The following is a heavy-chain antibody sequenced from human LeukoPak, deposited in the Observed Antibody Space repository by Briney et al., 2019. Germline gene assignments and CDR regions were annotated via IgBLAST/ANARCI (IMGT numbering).Heavy chain of an antibody. V-gene: IGHV1-24*01. CDR3: ATDRTIFGVDNDAFDI. CDR2: FDPEDGET. CDR1: GYTLTELS. Sequence: ASVKVSCKVSGYTLTELSMHWVRQAPGKGLEWMGGFDPEDGETIFAQKFQGRVTMTEDTSTDTAYMELSSLRSEDTAVYYCATDRTIFGVDNDAFDIWGQGTMVTVSS. D-gene: IGHD3-3*01. J-gene: IGHJ3*02.